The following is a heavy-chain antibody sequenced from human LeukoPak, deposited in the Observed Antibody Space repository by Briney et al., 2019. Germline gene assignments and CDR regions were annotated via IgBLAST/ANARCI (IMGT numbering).Heavy chain of an antibody. CDR2: INHSGST. CDR1: GGSFSGYY. D-gene: IGHD3-22*01. V-gene: IGHV4-34*01. CDR3: AIEENDYYDSSGYKF. Sequence: PSETLSLTCAVYGGSFSGYYWSGIRQPPGKGLEWIGEINHSGSTNYNPSLKSRVTISVDTSKNQFSLKLSSVTAADTAVYYCAIEENDYYDSSGYKFWGQGTLVTVSS. J-gene: IGHJ4*02.